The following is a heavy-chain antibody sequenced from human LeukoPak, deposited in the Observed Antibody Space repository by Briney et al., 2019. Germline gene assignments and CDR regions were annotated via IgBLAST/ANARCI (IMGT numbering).Heavy chain of an antibody. D-gene: IGHD4-17*01. J-gene: IGHJ4*02. CDR1: GYTFTRHY. Sequence: ASVKVSCKASGYTFTRHYMHWVRQAPGQGLEWMGGINPSGGSTSYAQKFQGRVTMTRDTSTSTVYMELSSLRSEDTAVYYCARGPMTTADYWGQGTLVTASS. V-gene: IGHV1-46*01. CDR2: INPSGGST. CDR3: ARGPMTTADY.